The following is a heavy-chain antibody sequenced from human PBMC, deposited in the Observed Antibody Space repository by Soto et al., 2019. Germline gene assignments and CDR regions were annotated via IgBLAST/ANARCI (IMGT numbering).Heavy chain of an antibody. CDR3: AREQGSGWSKRYFDF. J-gene: IGHJ4*02. Sequence: PSETLSLTCTVSGDSISGYHWSWIRQAAGKGLEWIGHIYTSGSTTYNPSLRGRVTLSIDTSKNQFSLELRSVTAADTAVYFCAREQGSGWSKRYFDFWGQGTLVTVSS. CDR2: IYTSGST. CDR1: GDSISGYH. V-gene: IGHV4-4*07. D-gene: IGHD6-19*01.